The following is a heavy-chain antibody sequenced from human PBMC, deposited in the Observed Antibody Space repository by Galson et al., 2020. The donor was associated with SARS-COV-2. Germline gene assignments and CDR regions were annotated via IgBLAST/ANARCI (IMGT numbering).Heavy chain of an antibody. Sequence: GGSLRLCCAASGFTFSTYAMHWVRQAPGKGLEWVAVIWSDGNHKYYGDSVKDRFTISRDNSKNTVNLQMNSLRAEDTAVYYCASSIIVAGGIDYWGQGTLVTVSS. CDR2: IWSDGNHK. CDR3: ASSIIVAGGIDY. V-gene: IGHV3-33*01. CDR1: GFTFSTYA. D-gene: IGHD6-19*01. J-gene: IGHJ4*02.